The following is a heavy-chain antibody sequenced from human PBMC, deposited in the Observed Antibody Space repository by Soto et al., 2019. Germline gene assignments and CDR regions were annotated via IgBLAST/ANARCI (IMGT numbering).Heavy chain of an antibody. CDR3: AKPPYSSSSYYYYGMDG. CDR1: GFTFSSYA. Sequence: EVQLLESGGGLAQPGGSLRLSCAASGFTFSSYAMTWVRQAPGKGLEWVSAISGSGGTTYHADSVKGRFTISRDNSKNTLYLQMNSLRAEDAAVYYCAKPPYSSSSYYYYGMDGWGQGTTVTVSS. CDR2: ISGSGGTT. J-gene: IGHJ6*02. D-gene: IGHD6-6*01. V-gene: IGHV3-23*01.